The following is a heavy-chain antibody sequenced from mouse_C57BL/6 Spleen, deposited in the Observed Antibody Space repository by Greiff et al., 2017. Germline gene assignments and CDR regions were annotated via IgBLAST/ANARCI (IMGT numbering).Heavy chain of an antibody. CDR2: IDPSDSYT. D-gene: IGHD1-1*01. CDR1: GYTFTSYW. V-gene: IGHV1-69*01. J-gene: IGHJ2*01. Sequence: VQLKEPGAELVMPGASVKLSCKASGYTFTSYWMHWVKQRPGQGLEWIGEIDPSDSYTNYNQKFKGKSTLTVDKSSSTAYMQLSSLTSEDSAVYYCARNGSSYFDYWGQGTTLTVSS. CDR3: ARNGSSYFDY.